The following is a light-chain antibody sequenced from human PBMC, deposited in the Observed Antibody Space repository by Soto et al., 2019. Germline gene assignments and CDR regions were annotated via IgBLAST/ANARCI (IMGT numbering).Light chain of an antibody. J-gene: IGKJ1*01. Sequence: PGERATLSCRASQSVSGNFLAWYQQKPGQAPRLLIYGASTRATGIPDRFSGSGSGTDFTLTISRLEPEDFSVYHCQQYTNSPAWTFGQGTKGEIK. CDR1: QSVSGNF. V-gene: IGKV3-20*01. CDR3: QQYTNSPAWT. CDR2: GAS.